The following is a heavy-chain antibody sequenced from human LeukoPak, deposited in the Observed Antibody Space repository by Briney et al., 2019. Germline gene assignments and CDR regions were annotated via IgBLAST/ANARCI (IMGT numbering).Heavy chain of an antibody. CDR1: GFSVSYYY. CDR2: IRGSGET. J-gene: IGHJ5*02. V-gene: IGHV3-66*03. Sequence: RTGGSLRLSCAVSGFSVSYYYMNWVRQAPGKGLEWVSLIRGSGETFYADSVKGRFTISRDDSKNTVYLQMNSLRVEDTAEYFCARDRAATQDWVEFDPWSQGTLVTVSS. D-gene: IGHD3/OR15-3a*01. CDR3: ARDRAATQDWVEFDP.